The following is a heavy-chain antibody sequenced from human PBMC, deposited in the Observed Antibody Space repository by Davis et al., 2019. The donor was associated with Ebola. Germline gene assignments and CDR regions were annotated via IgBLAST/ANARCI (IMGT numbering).Heavy chain of an antibody. CDR1: GGSISSSSYY. J-gene: IGHJ4*02. V-gene: IGHV4-61*05. Sequence: GSLRLSCTVSGGSISSSSYYWGWIRQPPGKGLEWIGYIYYSGSTNYNPSLKSRVTISVDTSKNQFSLKLSSVTAADTAVYYCARGGLHLGELSLSYYFDYWGQGTLVTVSS. CDR2: IYYSGST. CDR3: ARGGLHLGELSLSYYFDY. D-gene: IGHD3-16*02.